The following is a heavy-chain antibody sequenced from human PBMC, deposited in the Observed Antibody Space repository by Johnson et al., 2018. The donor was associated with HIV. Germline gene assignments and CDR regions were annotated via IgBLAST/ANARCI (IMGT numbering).Heavy chain of an antibody. CDR2: ISGAGGST. CDR3: VRDLYCTSGLCRTDAFDI. V-gene: IGHV3-23*04. Sequence: VQLVESGGGLVQPGGSLGLSCAASGFTFSTYAMTWVRQAPGKGLEWVSTISGAGGSTYYADSVKGRFTISRDNFKNTLYLEMNSLRAEDTAIYYCVRDLYCTSGLCRTDAFDIWGQGTVVTTSS. D-gene: IGHD2-8*01. J-gene: IGHJ3*02. CDR1: GFTFSTYA.